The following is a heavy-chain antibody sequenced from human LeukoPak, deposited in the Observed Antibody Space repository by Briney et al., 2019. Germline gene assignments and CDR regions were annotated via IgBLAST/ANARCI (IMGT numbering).Heavy chain of an antibody. CDR1: GYTFTSYG. V-gene: IGHV1-18*01. J-gene: IGHJ5*02. Sequence: ASVKVSCKASGYTFTSYGISWVRQVPGQGPEWMGWISAYNGNTNYAQKLQGRVTMTTDTSTSTAYMELRSLRSDDTAVYYCARRLAAAGNNWFDPWGQGTLVTVSS. D-gene: IGHD6-13*01. CDR2: ISAYNGNT. CDR3: ARRLAAAGNNWFDP.